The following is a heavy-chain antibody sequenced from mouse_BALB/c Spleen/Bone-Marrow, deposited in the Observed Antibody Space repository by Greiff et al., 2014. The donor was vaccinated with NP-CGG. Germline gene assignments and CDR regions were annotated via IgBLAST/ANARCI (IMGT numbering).Heavy chain of an antibody. V-gene: IGHV1-4*01. J-gene: IGHJ1*01. D-gene: IGHD2-14*01. CDR2: INPSSGYT. CDR3: ARYRYDWYFDV. CDR1: GYTFTSYT. Sequence: QVQLQQSGAELARPGASVKMSCKASGYTFTSYTMHWVKQRPGQGLEWIGYINPSSGYTNYNQKFKDKATLTADQSSSTAYMQLSSLTSEDSAVYYCARYRYDWYFDVWGAGTTVTVSS.